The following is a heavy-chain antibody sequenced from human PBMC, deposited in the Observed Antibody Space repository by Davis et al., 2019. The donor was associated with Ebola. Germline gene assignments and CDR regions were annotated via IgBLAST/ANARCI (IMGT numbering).Heavy chain of an antibody. CDR3: ARGGTLGYCSSTSCYGQFDY. D-gene: IGHD2-2*01. CDR1: GGTFNSYA. J-gene: IGHJ4*02. Sequence: SVKVSCKASGGTFNSYASRWVRQAPGQGLEWLGGIIPIFGTANYAKKFQDRVTIIADESKRTAYMELSTLTSEDTAVYYCARGGTLGYCSSTSCYGQFDYWGQGTLVTVSS. CDR2: IIPIFGTA. V-gene: IGHV1-69*13.